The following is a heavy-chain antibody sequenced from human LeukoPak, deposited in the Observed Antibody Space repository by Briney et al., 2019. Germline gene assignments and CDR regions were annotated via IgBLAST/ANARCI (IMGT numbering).Heavy chain of an antibody. Sequence: SVKVSCKASGGTFSSYAISWVRQAPGQGLEWMGRIIPIFGTANYAQKFQGRVTITTDESTSTAYMELSSLRSGDTAVYYCARETVTTDGDFDYWGQGTLVTVSS. V-gene: IGHV1-69*05. CDR2: IIPIFGTA. D-gene: IGHD4-11*01. CDR1: GGTFSSYA. J-gene: IGHJ4*02. CDR3: ARETVTTDGDFDY.